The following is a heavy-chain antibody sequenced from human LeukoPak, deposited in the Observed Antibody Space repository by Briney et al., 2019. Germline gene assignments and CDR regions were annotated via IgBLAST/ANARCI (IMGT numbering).Heavy chain of an antibody. CDR1: GGSISSYY. Sequence: SETLSLTCTVSGGSISSYYWSWIRQPPGKGLEWIGYIYYSGSTNYNPSLKSRVTISLDTSKNQFSLKMSSVTAADTAVYYCARAWGSGSYRVYGMDVWGQGTTVTVSS. J-gene: IGHJ6*02. CDR3: ARAWGSGSYRVYGMDV. CDR2: IYYSGST. V-gene: IGHV4-59*01. D-gene: IGHD3-10*01.